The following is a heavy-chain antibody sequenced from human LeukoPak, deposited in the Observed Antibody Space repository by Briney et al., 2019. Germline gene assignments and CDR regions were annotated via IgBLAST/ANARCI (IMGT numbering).Heavy chain of an antibody. CDR2: ISGSGGST. CDR3: AKTWRGRGYYGYGPSEYFYYMDV. J-gene: IGHJ6*03. CDR1: GFTFSTYG. V-gene: IGHV3-23*01. Sequence: GGTLRLSCEASGFTFSTYGINWVRQAPGKGLEWVSAISGSGGSTYYADSVKGRFTISRDNSKNTLWLQMNSLKGEDTAVYYCAKTWRGRGYYGYGPSEYFYYMDVWGKETTVTISS. D-gene: IGHD3-10*01.